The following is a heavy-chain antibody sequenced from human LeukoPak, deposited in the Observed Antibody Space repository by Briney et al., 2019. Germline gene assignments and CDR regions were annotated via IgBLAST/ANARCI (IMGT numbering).Heavy chain of an antibody. CDR1: GYTFTDYS. D-gene: IGHD3-16*02. CDR3: ARGYPGYFDS. CDR2: INPNSGGT. V-gene: IGHV1-2*04. Sequence: ASVKVSCKASGYTFTDYSMHWVRQAPGQGLEWLGWINPNSGGTNYAQKFQGWVTMTRDTSISTAYMELSRLRSDDTAVYYCARGYPGYFDSWGQGTRVTVSS. J-gene: IGHJ4*02.